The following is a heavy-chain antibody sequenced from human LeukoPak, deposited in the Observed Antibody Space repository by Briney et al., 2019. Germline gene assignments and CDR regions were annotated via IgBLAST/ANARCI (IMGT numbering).Heavy chain of an antibody. V-gene: IGHV4-30-2*01. CDR1: GGSISSGGYS. D-gene: IGHD2-8*01. CDR3: ARHYSIMAGRLSEYWLDP. CDR2: IYHSGST. J-gene: IGHJ5*02. Sequence: SETLSLTGAVSGGSISSGGYSWSWSRQPPGKGLERIGYIYHSGSTYYNPSLKSRVTISVDRSKNQFSLKLTSVTAADTAVYYCARHYSIMAGRLSEYWLDPWGQGTLVTVSS.